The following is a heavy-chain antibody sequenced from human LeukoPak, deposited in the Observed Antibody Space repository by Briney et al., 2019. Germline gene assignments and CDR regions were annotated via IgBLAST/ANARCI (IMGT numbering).Heavy chain of an antibody. CDR2: IYYSGST. V-gene: IGHV4-59*08. J-gene: IGHJ3*02. CDR1: GGSISSYY. CDR3: ARRDYPGAFDI. D-gene: IGHD4-11*01. Sequence: ASETLSLTGTGSGGSISSYYWSWIRQPPGKGLEWIGYIYYSGSTNYNPSLKSRVTISVDTSKNQFSLKLSSVTAADTAVYYCARRDYPGAFDIWGQGTMVTVSS.